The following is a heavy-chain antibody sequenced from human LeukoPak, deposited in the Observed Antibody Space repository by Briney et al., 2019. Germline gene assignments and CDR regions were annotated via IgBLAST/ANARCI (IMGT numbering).Heavy chain of an antibody. CDR2: INPGGTT. D-gene: IGHD4-17*01. CDR3: ARAKSTVSTYFDS. V-gene: IGHV4-34*01. J-gene: IGHJ4*02. Sequence: SETLSLTCAVHGGSFSGYYWAWIRQPPEKGLEWIGEINPGGTTNYHPFLKRRVTISADTSKSQFSLELRSVTAADTAVFYCARAKSTVSTYFDSWGQGSLVTVSS. CDR1: GGSFSGYY.